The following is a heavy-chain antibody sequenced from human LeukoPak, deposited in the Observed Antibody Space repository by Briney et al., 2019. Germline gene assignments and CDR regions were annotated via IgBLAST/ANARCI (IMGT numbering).Heavy chain of an antibody. J-gene: IGHJ4*02. D-gene: IGHD2-21*02. Sequence: GGSLRLSCAASAFTFSNYGMHWVRQAPGKGLEWVAVISYDGSDKYYADSVKGRFTISRDNSKNTVFLQMNSLSTEDTAVYCCAKDISGGDCPDYWGQGTLVTVSS. CDR1: AFTFSNYG. CDR3: AKDISGGDCPDY. V-gene: IGHV3-30*18. CDR2: ISYDGSDK.